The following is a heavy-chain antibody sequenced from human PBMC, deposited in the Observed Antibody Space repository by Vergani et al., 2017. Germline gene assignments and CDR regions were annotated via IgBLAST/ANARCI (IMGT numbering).Heavy chain of an antibody. Sequence: QLQLQESGPGLVKPSETLSLTCTVSGGSISSSSYYWGWIRQPPGKGLEWIGSIYYSGSTYYNPSRKSRVTISVDTSKNQFSLKLSSVTAADTAVYYCARTLDGESYAQNYFDYWGQGTLVTVSS. J-gene: IGHJ4*02. CDR3: ARTLDGESYAQNYFDY. D-gene: IGHD3-10*01. V-gene: IGHV4-39*01. CDR1: GGSISSSSYY. CDR2: IYYSGST.